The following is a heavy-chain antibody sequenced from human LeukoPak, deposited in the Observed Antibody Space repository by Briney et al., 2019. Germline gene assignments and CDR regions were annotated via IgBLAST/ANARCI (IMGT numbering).Heavy chain of an antibody. D-gene: IGHD2-2*01. CDR2: IWYDGSNK. CDR3: ARGRVVVPAAIPNYYFDY. J-gene: IGHJ4*02. Sequence: GRSLRLSCAASGFTFSSYGMHWVRQAPGKGLEWVAVIWYDGSNKYYADSVKGRFTISRDNSKNTLYLQMNSLRAEDTVVYYCARGRVVVPAAIPNYYFDYWGQGTLVTVSS. V-gene: IGHV3-33*01. CDR1: GFTFSSYG.